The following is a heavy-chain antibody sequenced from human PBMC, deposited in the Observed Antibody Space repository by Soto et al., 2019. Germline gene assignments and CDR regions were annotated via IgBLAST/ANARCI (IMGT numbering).Heavy chain of an antibody. CDR2: IYYSGRS. CDR1: VGSISCGGYY. CDR3: ARDKISEKWLVKSGSLFDY. D-gene: IGHD6-19*01. V-gene: IGHV4-31*02. Sequence: TLSLTWTVSVGSISCGGYYASWFRQEAEIGQERIGYIYYSGRSYDNPPRKSRVAISVDTSKNQFSLKLSSVTAADTAVYYCARDKISEKWLVKSGSLFDYWGQGTLVTVSS. J-gene: IGHJ4*02.